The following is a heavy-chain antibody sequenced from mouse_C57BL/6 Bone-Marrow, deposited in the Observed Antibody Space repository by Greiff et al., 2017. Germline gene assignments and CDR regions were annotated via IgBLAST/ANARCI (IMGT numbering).Heavy chain of an antibody. CDR3: ARWGRRWLLLFAY. Sequence: VQLQQSGPVLVKPGASVKMSCKASGYTFTDYYMNWVKQSHGKSLEWIGVINPYNGGTSYNQKFKGKATLTVDKSSSTAYMELNSLTSEDSAVDYCARWGRRWLLLFAYWGQGTLVTVSA. CDR2: INPYNGGT. CDR1: GYTFTDYY. D-gene: IGHD2-3*01. J-gene: IGHJ3*01. V-gene: IGHV1-19*01.